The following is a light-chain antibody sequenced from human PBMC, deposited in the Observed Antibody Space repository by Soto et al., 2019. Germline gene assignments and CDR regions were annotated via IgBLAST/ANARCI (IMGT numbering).Light chain of an antibody. V-gene: IGKV1-39*01. CDR1: QDISKY. CDR2: DAS. CDR3: QQSYSSPPT. J-gene: IGKJ1*01. Sequence: DIQMTQSPSSLSASVGDRITITCQASQDISKYLNWYQHKPGKAPKLLIYDASSLQSGVPSRFSGSRSGPDFTLTISSLQPEDFATYYCQQSYSSPPTFGQGTKVEIK.